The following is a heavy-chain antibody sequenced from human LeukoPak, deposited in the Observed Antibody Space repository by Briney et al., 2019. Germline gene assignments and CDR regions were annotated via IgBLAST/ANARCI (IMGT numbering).Heavy chain of an antibody. CDR1: GYTLTELS. V-gene: IGHV1-24*01. Sequence: ASVKVSCKVSGYTLTELSMHWVRRAPGKGLEWMGGFDPEDGETIYAQKFQGRVTMTEDTSTDTAYMELSSLRSEDTAVYYCATVAAREVVLRYFDRTYYFDYWGQGTLVTVSS. D-gene: IGHD3-9*01. CDR3: ATVAAREVVLRYFDRTYYFDY. J-gene: IGHJ4*02. CDR2: FDPEDGET.